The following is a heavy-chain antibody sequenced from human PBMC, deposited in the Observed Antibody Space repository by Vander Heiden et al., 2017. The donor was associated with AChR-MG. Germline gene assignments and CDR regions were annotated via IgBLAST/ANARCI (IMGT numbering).Heavy chain of an antibody. CDR3: AKPVRTNFLYGMDV. V-gene: IGHV3-30*18. CDR2: ISYDGSNK. CDR1: GFPFGSYG. J-gene: IGHJ6*02. D-gene: IGHD2-8*01. Sequence: QVQLVESGGGVVQPGRSLRLSCAASGFPFGSYGMHRVRQAPGKGVEWVAVISYDGSNKYYADSVKGRFTISRDNSKNTLYLQMNSLRAEDTAVYYCAKPVRTNFLYGMDVWGQGTTVTVSS.